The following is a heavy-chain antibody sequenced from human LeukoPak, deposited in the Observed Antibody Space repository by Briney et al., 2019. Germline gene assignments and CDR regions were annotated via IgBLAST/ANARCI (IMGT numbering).Heavy chain of an antibody. V-gene: IGHV4-59*01. CDR3: ARMTGDQYDYVWGSYRPGAFDI. J-gene: IGHJ3*02. Sequence: PSETLSLTCTVSGGSISSYYWSWIRQPPGKGLEWIGYIYYSGSTNYNPSLKSRVTISIDTSKNQFSLKLSSVTAADTAVYYCARMTGDQYDYVWGSYRPGAFDIWGQGTMVTVSS. CDR2: IYYSGST. D-gene: IGHD3-16*02. CDR1: GGSISSYY.